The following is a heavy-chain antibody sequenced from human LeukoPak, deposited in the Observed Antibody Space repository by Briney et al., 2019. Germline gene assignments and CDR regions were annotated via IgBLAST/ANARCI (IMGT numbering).Heavy chain of an antibody. CDR3: AKLTPWHDYVWGSYRPPLFDAFDI. CDR1: GFTLSSYG. V-gene: IGHV3-30*18. Sequence: GGSLRLSCAASGFTLSSYGMHWVRQAPGKGLEWVAVISYDGSNKCYADSVKGRFTISRDNSKNTLYLQMNSLRAEDTAVYYCAKLTPWHDYVWGSYRPPLFDAFDIWGQGTMVTVSS. D-gene: IGHD3-16*02. CDR2: ISYDGSNK. J-gene: IGHJ3*02.